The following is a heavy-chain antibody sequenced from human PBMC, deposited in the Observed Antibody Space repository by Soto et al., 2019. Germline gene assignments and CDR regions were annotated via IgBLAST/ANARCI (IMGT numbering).Heavy chain of an antibody. CDR2: IKSDGSGT. Sequence: EVQLVESGGGLVQPGGSLTLSCAASGFTFSSYWMHWVRQAPGKGLVWVSRIKSDGSGTSYADSVKGRLTISRDNDRKTLYLQMNSLRAEDTAVYFCARGDGDYYDGNGYLGRHWGQGTLVTVSS. J-gene: IGHJ4*02. CDR3: ARGDGDYYDGNGYLGRH. CDR1: GFTFSSYW. V-gene: IGHV3-74*01. D-gene: IGHD3-22*01.